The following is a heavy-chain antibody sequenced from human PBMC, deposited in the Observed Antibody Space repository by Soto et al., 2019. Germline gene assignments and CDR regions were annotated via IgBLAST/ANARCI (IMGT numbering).Heavy chain of an antibody. D-gene: IGHD6-19*01. CDR2: ITWNSAGT. J-gene: IGHJ4*02. CDR3: AKDIWLAGGFVDH. V-gene: IGHV3-9*01. Sequence: VQLVESGGGFIQPGRSLRLSCVASGFTFDDYAMHWVRQAPGKGLEWVSGITWNSAGTEYADSVEGRFTISRDNAKNTLYLQMSSLRPDDTAFYYCAKDIWLAGGFVDHWGQGTLVTVSS. CDR1: GFTFDDYA.